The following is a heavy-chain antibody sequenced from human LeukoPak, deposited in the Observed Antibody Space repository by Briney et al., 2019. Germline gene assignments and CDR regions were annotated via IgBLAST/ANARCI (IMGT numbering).Heavy chain of an antibody. CDR1: GYTFTDYY. J-gene: IGHJ3*02. CDR3: ARSYYYDSSGYFRTYNDAFDI. V-gene: IGHV1-18*04. Sequence: ASVKVSCKASGYTFTDYYMHWVRQAPGQGLEWMGWISAYNGNTNYAQKLQGRVTMTTDTSTSTAYMELRSLRSDDTAVYYCARSYYYDSSGYFRTYNDAFDIWGQGTMVTVSS. CDR2: ISAYNGNT. D-gene: IGHD3-22*01.